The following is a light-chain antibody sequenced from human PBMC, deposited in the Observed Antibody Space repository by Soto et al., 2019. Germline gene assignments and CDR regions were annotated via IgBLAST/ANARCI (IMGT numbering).Light chain of an antibody. CDR2: DAS. CDR3: LQSFTSPYT. J-gene: IGKJ2*01. Sequence: DIRMTQSPSTLSTSVGDRVTITCRASQNIRGWLAWYQQKPGKAPKLLIYDASTLESGVPSRFSGSGSGTEFTLTISSLQPDDFATYYCLQSFTSPYTFGQGT. CDR1: QNIRGW. V-gene: IGKV1-5*01.